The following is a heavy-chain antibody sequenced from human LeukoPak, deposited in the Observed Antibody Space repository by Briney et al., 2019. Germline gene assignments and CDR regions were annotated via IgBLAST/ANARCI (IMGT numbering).Heavy chain of an antibody. J-gene: IGHJ6*03. Sequence: ASVKVSCKASGYTFTGYYMHWVRPAPGQGLEWMGWINPNSGGTNYAQKFQGRVTMTRDTSISTAYMELRSLRSDDTAVYYCARGRYLIGNEYYYYMDVWGKGTAVTVSS. D-gene: IGHD3-16*02. CDR3: ARGRYLIGNEYYYYMDV. CDR2: INPNSGGT. V-gene: IGHV1-2*02. CDR1: GYTFTGYY.